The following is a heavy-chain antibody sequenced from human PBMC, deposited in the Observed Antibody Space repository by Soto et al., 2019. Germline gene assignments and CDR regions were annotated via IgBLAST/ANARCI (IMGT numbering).Heavy chain of an antibody. Sequence: SETLSLTCTVSGGSISSYYWSWIRQPPGKGLEWIGYIYYSGSTNYNPSLKSRVTISVDTSKNQFSLKLSSVTAADTAVYYCARDLGGLLNSDDAFDIWGQGTMVTVSS. CDR1: GGSISSYY. V-gene: IGHV4-59*01. J-gene: IGHJ3*02. CDR3: ARDLGGLLNSDDAFDI. CDR2: IYYSGST. D-gene: IGHD2-15*01.